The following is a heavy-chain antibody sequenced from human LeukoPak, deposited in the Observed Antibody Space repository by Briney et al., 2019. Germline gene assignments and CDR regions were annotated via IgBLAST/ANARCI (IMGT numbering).Heavy chain of an antibody. D-gene: IGHD3-10*01. Sequence: GGSLRLSCAASGFTFSSYAMSWVRQAPGKGLEWVSAISGSGGSTYYADSVKGRFTISRDSSKNTLYLQMNSLRAEDTAVYYCAKDPSPYGSGSYSYYFDYWGQGTLVTVSS. J-gene: IGHJ4*02. CDR1: GFTFSSYA. CDR3: AKDPSPYGSGSYSYYFDY. CDR2: ISGSGGST. V-gene: IGHV3-23*01.